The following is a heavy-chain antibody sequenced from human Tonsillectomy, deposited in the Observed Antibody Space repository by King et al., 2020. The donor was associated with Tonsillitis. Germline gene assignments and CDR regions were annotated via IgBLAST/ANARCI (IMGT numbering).Heavy chain of an antibody. V-gene: IGHV3-30-3*01. CDR1: GFTFSSYA. J-gene: IGHJ3*02. Sequence: VQLVESGGGVVQPGRSLRLSCAASGFTFSSYAMHWVRQAPGKGLEWVAVISYDGSNKYYADSVKGRFTISRDNSKNTLYLQMNSLRAEDTAVYYCASDIVVVTADDALDIWGQGTMVTVSS. D-gene: IGHD2-21*02. CDR2: ISYDGSNK. CDR3: ASDIVVVTADDALDI.